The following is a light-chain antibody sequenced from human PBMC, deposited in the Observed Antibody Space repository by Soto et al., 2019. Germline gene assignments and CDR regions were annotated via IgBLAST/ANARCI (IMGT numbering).Light chain of an antibody. CDR2: GAS. V-gene: IGKV1-5*01. CDR3: QQYDGN. J-gene: IGKJ4*01. Sequence: DTQMTQSPSTLSASVGDRVTITCRASQSISTWLAWYQQKPGKVPKLLIYGASTLESGVPSRFSGSGSGTEFTLTISGLQPXDFATYYCQQYDGNFGGGTRVEIK. CDR1: QSISTW.